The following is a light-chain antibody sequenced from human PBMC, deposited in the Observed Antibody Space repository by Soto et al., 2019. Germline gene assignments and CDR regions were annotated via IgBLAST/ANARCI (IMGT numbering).Light chain of an antibody. CDR2: LAS. CDR1: QSLQHSNGYNY. CDR3: MQALQTPA. V-gene: IGKV2-28*01. Sequence: DLVMTQSPLSLPVTPGEPASISCRSSQSLQHSNGYNYLDWYVQKPGQSPQILIYLASNRASGVPERFSGSGSGTDFTLKISRVEAEDVGVYYCMQALQTPAFGQGTKVEIK. J-gene: IGKJ1*01.